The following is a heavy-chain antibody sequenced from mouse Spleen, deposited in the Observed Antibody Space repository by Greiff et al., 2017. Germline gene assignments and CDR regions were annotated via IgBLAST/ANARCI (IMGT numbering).Heavy chain of an antibody. CDR3: ARPAWFAY. Sequence: EVKLVESGGGLVQPGGSLKLSCAASGFTFSSYGMSWVRQTPDKRLELVATINSNGGSTYYPDSVKGRFTISRDNAKNTLYLQMSSLKSEDTAMYYCARPAWFAYWGQGTTLTVSS. D-gene: IGHD2-2*01. V-gene: IGHV5-6-3*01. CDR1: GFTFSSYG. CDR2: INSNGGST. J-gene: IGHJ2*01.